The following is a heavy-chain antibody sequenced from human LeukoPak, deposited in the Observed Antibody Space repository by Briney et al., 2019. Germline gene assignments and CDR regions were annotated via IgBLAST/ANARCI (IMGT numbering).Heavy chain of an antibody. CDR3: AREGRYYYDSSGPRPYAFDI. D-gene: IGHD3-22*01. Sequence: GESLKISCKGSGYSFTSYWIGWVRQMPGKGLEWMGIIYPGDSDTRYSPSFKGQVTISADKSISTAYLQWSSLKASDTAMYYCAREGRYYYDSSGPRPYAFDIWGQGTMVTVSS. CDR2: IYPGDSDT. V-gene: IGHV5-51*01. CDR1: GYSFTSYW. J-gene: IGHJ3*02.